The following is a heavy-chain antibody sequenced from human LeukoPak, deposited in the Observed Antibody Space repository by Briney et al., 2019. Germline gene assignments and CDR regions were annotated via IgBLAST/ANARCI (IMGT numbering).Heavy chain of an antibody. CDR3: ARDDRDISSFRFDY. CDR1: GFTFNTYS. J-gene: IGHJ4*01. V-gene: IGHV3-21*01. Sequence: GGSLRLSCAASGFTFNTYSMNWVRQAPGKGLEWVSSISSHSRDIYYADSVKGRFTISRDNAKNSLHLQMNSLRAEDTAVYYCARDDRDISSFRFDYWGHGILVTVSS. D-gene: IGHD6-6*01. CDR2: ISSHSRDI.